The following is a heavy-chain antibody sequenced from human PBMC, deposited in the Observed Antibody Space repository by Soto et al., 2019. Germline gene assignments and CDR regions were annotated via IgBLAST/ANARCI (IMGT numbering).Heavy chain of an antibody. D-gene: IGHD3-10*01. CDR1: GGTFSSYA. Sequence: QVQRVQSGAEVKKPGSSVKVSCKASGGTFSSYAISWVRQAPGQGLEWMGGIIPIFGTANYAQKFQGRVTITADESTSTAYMELSSLRSEDTAVYYCARVPHYYGSGSYYPYYGMDVWGQGTTVTVSS. CDR3: ARVPHYYGSGSYYPYYGMDV. CDR2: IIPIFGTA. J-gene: IGHJ6*02. V-gene: IGHV1-69*01.